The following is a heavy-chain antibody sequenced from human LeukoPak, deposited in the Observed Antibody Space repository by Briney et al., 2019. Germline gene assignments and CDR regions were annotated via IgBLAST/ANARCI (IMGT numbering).Heavy chain of an antibody. V-gene: IGHV3-73*01. Sequence: QPGGSLRLSCAASGFTFSGSAMHWVRQAPGKGLEWVGRIRSKANSYATAYAASVKGRFTISRDDSKHTAYLQMNSLKTEDTAVYYCTRHRSGSSSTNWFDPWGQGTLVTVSS. J-gene: IGHJ5*02. D-gene: IGHD1-26*01. CDR2: IRSKANSYAT. CDR3: TRHRSGSSSTNWFDP. CDR1: GFTFSGSA.